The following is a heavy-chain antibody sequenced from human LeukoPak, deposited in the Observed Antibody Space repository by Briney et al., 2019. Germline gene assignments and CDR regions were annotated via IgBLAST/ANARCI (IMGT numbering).Heavy chain of an antibody. J-gene: IGHJ4*02. Sequence: PGGSLRLSCAASGFTFDDYAMHWVRQAPGKGLEWVSGISWNSGSIGYADSVKGRFTISRDNAKNSLYLQMNSLRAEDTALYYCAKGGAGSSGSYDYWGQGTLVTVSS. CDR2: ISWNSGSI. CDR1: GFTFDDYA. V-gene: IGHV3-9*01. D-gene: IGHD3-10*01. CDR3: AKGGAGSSGSYDY.